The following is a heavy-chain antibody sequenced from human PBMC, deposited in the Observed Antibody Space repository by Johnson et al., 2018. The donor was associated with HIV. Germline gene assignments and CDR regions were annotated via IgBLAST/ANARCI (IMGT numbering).Heavy chain of an antibody. Sequence: VQLVESGGGLVQPVGSLRLSCAASGFTFSSYAMHWVRQAPGKGLEYVSAISSNGGSTYYANSVKGRFTISRDNSKNTLYLQMNSLRPEDTAVYYCARVRVGAFDIWGQGTMVTVSS. V-gene: IGHV3-64*01. CDR1: GFTFSSYA. CDR2: ISSNGGST. CDR3: ARVRVGAFDI. J-gene: IGHJ3*02. D-gene: IGHD1-26*01.